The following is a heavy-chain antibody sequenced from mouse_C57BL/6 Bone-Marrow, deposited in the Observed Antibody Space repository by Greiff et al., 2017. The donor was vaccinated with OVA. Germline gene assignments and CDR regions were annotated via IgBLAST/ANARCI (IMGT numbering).Heavy chain of an antibody. V-gene: IGHV1-69*01. Sequence: QVQLQQPGAELVMPGASVKLSCKASGYTFTSYWMHWVKQRPGQGLEWIGEIDPSDSYTNYNQKFKGKSTLTVDKSSSTAYMQLSSLTSEDSAVYYCARTDYYGSSYDWYFDLWGTGTTVTVSS. CDR2: IDPSDSYT. D-gene: IGHD1-1*01. CDR1: GYTFTSYW. J-gene: IGHJ1*03. CDR3: ARTDYYGSSYDWYFDL.